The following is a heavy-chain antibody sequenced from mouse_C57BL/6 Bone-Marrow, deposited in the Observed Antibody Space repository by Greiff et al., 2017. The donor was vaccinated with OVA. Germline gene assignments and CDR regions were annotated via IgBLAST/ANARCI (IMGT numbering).Heavy chain of an antibody. CDR2: IDPENGDT. D-gene: IGHD1-1*01. V-gene: IGHV14-4*01. Sequence: EVKLQESGAELVRPGASVKLSCTASGFNITDDYMHWVKQRPEQGLEWIGWIDPENGDTEYASKFQGKATITADTSSNTAYLQLSSLTSEDTAVYYCTTEPVVRYFDYWGQGTTLTVSA. CDR1: GFNITDDY. J-gene: IGHJ2*01. CDR3: TTEPVVRYFDY.